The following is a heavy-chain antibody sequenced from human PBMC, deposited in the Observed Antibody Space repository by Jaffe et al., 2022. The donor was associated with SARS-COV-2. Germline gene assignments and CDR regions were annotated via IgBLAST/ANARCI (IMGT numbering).Heavy chain of an antibody. D-gene: IGHD6-19*01. V-gene: IGHV3-23*01. Sequence: EVQLLESGGGLVQPGGSLRLSCAASGFTFSSYAMTWVRQAPGKGLEWVSAISGSGGSTYYADSVKGRFTVSRDNSKNTLYLQMDSLRAEDTAVYYCAKDRMAGTPRYFDYWGQGTLVTVSS. CDR1: GFTFSSYA. CDR3: AKDRMAGTPRYFDY. CDR2: ISGSGGST. J-gene: IGHJ4*02.